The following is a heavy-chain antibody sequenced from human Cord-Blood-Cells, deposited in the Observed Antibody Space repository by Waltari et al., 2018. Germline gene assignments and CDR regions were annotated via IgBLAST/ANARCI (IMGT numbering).Heavy chain of an antibody. CDR3: ARAPDYYDSSGYYFDY. CDR2: IYYSGST. V-gene: IGHV4-30-4*08. Sequence: QVQLQESGPGLVKPSQTLSLTCTVSGGSISSGDYYWSWIRQPPGKGLEWIGYIYYSGSTYYNPPLKSRVTISVDTSKNQFSLKLSSVTAADTAVYYCARAPDYYDSSGYYFDYWGQGTLVTVSS. CDR1: GGSISSGDYY. D-gene: IGHD3-22*01. J-gene: IGHJ4*02.